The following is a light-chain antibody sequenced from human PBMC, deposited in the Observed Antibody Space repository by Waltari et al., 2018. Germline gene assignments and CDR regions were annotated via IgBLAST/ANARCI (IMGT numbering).Light chain of an antibody. J-gene: IGKJ1*01. CDR2: AAS. V-gene: IGKV1-39*01. CDR1: QSIRTY. Sequence: DIQMTQSPSSLSASIGDRGTITCRASQSIRTYLNWYQQKPGKAPQLLIYAASSLQSGVPSRFSGSGSGTDFTLTISSLQPEDCASYYCQQCDSIPPTFGPGTKIEIK. CDR3: QQCDSIPPT.